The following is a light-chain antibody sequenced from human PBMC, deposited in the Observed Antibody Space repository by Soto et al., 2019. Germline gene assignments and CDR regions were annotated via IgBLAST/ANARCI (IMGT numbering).Light chain of an antibody. CDR3: QQYGSAPRT. V-gene: IGKV3-20*01. CDR1: QSVSSSY. J-gene: IGKJ1*01. CDR2: GAS. Sequence: EIVLTQSPGTLSLSPGERATLSCRASQSVSSSYLAWYQPKPGQAPRLLIYGASSRATGIPDRFSGSGSGTDFTLTISRLAPEDFAVYYCQQYGSAPRTFGQGTKVEIK.